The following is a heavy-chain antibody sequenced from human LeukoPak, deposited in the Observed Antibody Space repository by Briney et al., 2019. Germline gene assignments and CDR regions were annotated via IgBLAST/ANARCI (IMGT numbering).Heavy chain of an antibody. J-gene: IGHJ4*02. CDR2: INSDGSST. D-gene: IGHD3-22*01. CDR3: ASEKYYYDSSGYYGDY. CDR1: GFTFSSYR. Sequence: PGGSLRLSCAASGFTFSSYRMHWVRQAPGKGLVWVSRINSDGSSTSYADSVKGRFTISRDNAKNTLYLQMNSLRAEDTAVYYCASEKYYYDSSGYYGDYWGQGTLVTASS. V-gene: IGHV3-74*01.